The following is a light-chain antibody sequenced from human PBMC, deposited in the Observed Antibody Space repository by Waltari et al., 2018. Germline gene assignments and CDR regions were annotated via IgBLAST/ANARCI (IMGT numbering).Light chain of an antibody. CDR1: SSNIGAGHD. V-gene: IGLV1-40*01. J-gene: IGLJ2*01. Sequence: HSVLTQPPSVSGAPGQGVTISFTGTSSNIGAGHDEHGYQPFPGRAPKLLIYGNSNRPSGVPDRFSGSKSDTSASLTITGLQAEDEADYFCHSFDSSLGTGVVFGGGTKVTVL. CDR3: HSFDSSLGTGVV. CDR2: GNS.